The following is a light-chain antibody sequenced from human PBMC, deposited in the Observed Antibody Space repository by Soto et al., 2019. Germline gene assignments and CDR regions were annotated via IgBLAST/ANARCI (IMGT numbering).Light chain of an antibody. CDR3: QKYNSAPHT. CDR1: QDISNN. CDR2: AAS. V-gene: IGKV1-27*01. J-gene: IGKJ4*01. Sequence: DIQMTQSPSSLSASVGDSVTITCRASQDISNNLGWFQQKPGKAPKRLIYAASTLQSGVPSRFSGSGSGTDFTLTISSLQPEDVATYYCQKYNSAPHTFGGGTKVDIK.